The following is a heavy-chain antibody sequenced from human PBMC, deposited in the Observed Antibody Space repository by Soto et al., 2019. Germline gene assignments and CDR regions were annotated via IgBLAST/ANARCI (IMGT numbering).Heavy chain of an antibody. CDR3: TTHLNTVTTVVDY. CDR2: IRSKANSYAK. D-gene: IGHD4-17*01. J-gene: IGHJ4*01. CDR1: GFTFSGSA. Sequence: EVQLVESGGGLVQPGGSLKLSCAAYGFTFSGSAMHWVRQASGKGLEWVGRIRSKANSYAKAYAASVKGRFTISRDDSKNTAYLQMNSLNTEDTAVYYFTTHLNTVTTVVDYWGHGTLVTVSS. V-gene: IGHV3-73*02.